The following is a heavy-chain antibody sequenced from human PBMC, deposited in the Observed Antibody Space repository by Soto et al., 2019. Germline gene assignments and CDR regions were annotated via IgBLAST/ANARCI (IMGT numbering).Heavy chain of an antibody. Sequence: QVQLVQSGAEVKKPGASVKVSCKASGYTFTSYGISWVRQAPGQGLEWMGWISDYNGNTKYAQKLQGRDTMTTDTSTSTAYMELRSLRSDDTAVYYCARDPGNQDIVVVPAAMPLNWFDPWGQGTLVTVSS. CDR1: GYTFTSYG. V-gene: IGHV1-18*01. D-gene: IGHD2-2*01. CDR3: ARDPGNQDIVVVPAAMPLNWFDP. J-gene: IGHJ5*02. CDR2: ISDYNGNT.